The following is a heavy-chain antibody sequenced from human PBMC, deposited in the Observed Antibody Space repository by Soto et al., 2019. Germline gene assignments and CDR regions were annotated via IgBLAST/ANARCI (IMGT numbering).Heavy chain of an antibody. D-gene: IGHD4-17*01. V-gene: IGHV3-21*01. CDR2: ISSSSSYI. CDR3: ARDSTTVVTPAYFDY. J-gene: IGHJ4*02. CDR1: GFTFSSYS. Sequence: GGALRLSCAASGFTFSSYSMNWVRQAPGKGLEWVSTISSSSSYIYYADSVKGRFTISRDNAKNSLYLQMNSLRAEDTAVYYCARDSTTVVTPAYFDYWGQGTLVPVSS.